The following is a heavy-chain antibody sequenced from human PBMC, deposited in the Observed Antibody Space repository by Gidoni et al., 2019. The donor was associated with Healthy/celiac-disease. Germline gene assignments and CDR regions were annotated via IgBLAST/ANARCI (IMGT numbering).Heavy chain of an antibody. V-gene: IGHV1-69*01. J-gene: IGHJ5*02. Sequence: QVQLVQSGAEVKKPGSSVKVSCKASGGTFSSYAISWVRQAPGQGLEWMGGIIPIFGTANYAQKFQGRVTITADESTSTAYMELSSLRSEDTAVYYCARDHLGYCSSTSCYPWFDPWGQGTLVTVSS. D-gene: IGHD2-2*01. CDR1: GGTFSSYA. CDR3: ARDHLGYCSSTSCYPWFDP. CDR2: IIPIFGTA.